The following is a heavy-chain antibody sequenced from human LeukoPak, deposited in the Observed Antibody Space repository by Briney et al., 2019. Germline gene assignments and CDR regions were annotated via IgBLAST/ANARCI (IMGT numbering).Heavy chain of an antibody. J-gene: IGHJ4*02. V-gene: IGHV3-23*01. CDR1: GFTFSNYA. Sequence: GGSLRLSCAASGFTFSNYAMNWVRQAPGKGLEWVSGISGSSGSTFYADSVKGRFTISRDNSKNTVYLQMNSLRAEDTAVYYCARLSYDSSGCFDYWGQGTLVTVSS. CDR2: ISGSSGST. CDR3: ARLSYDSSGCFDY. D-gene: IGHD3-22*01.